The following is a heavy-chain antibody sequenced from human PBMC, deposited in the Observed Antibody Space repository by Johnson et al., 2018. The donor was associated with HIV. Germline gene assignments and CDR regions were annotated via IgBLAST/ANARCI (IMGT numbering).Heavy chain of an antibody. CDR3: TDYNFWTKRAFDI. J-gene: IGHJ3*02. D-gene: IGHD3-3*01. V-gene: IGHV3-15*01. CDR2: IKSKTDGGTT. CDR1: GFTFSNAW. Sequence: EVQLVESGGGLVKPGGSLRLSCAASGFTFSNAWMSWVRQAPGKGLEWVGRIKSKTDGGTTDYAAPVQGRFTISRDDSKNTLYLQMNSLKIEDTAVYYCTDYNFWTKRAFDIWGQGTMVTVSS.